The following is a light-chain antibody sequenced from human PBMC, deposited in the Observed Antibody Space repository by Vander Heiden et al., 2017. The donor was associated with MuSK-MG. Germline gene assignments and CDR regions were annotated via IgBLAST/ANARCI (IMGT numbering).Light chain of an antibody. V-gene: IGKV3-11*01. CDR3: QHHSNWPPVT. CDR1: QSVSSY. CDR2: DTS. Sequence: DIVLTQSPATLSSSLGERATLSCRASQSVSSYLAWYQQKPGQAPRLLIYDTSNRATSIPARFSGSGSGTDFTLTISSLEPEDFAVYYCQHHSNWPPVTFGHGTKVDIK. J-gene: IGKJ3*01.